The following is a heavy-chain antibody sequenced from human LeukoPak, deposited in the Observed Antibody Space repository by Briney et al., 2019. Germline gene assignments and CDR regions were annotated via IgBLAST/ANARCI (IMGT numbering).Heavy chain of an antibody. CDR1: GVTFSDYY. Sequence: WVSLSLSCAASGVTFSDYYISWIRQGPGPGLEWVSYISSSCSTIYYADSVKGRFTISRDNDKNSLYLQMNSLRAEDTAVYYCARDGVLRYSIPGDYYYGMDVWGQGTTVTVSS. J-gene: IGHJ6*02. CDR2: ISSSCSTI. V-gene: IGHV3-11*01. CDR3: ARDGVLRYSIPGDYYYGMDV. D-gene: IGHD3-9*01.